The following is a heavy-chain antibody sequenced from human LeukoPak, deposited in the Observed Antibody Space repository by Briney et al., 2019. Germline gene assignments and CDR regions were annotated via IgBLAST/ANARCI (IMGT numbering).Heavy chain of an antibody. CDR1: GFTFSSYW. Sequence: GGSLRLSCAASGFTFSSYWMSWVRQAPGKGLEWVANIKQDGSEKYYVDSVKGRFTISRDNAKNSLYLQMNSLRAEDTAVYYCARGIYCSSTSCYRDFDYWGQGTLVTVSS. V-gene: IGHV3-7*01. CDR2: IKQDGSEK. D-gene: IGHD2-2*02. CDR3: ARGIYCSSTSCYRDFDY. J-gene: IGHJ4*02.